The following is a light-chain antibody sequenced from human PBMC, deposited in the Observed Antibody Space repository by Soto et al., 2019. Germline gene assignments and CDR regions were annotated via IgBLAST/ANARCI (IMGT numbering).Light chain of an antibody. CDR2: AAS. J-gene: IGKJ2*01. CDR1: QSISSF. CDR3: QQRDSTPHT. Sequence: DIQMTQSPSSLSASVGDRVTITCRTSQSISSFLNWYQQKPGKAPKLLIYAASSLHSGVPSRFTGSGSGTDFTLTISSLQPEDFATYYCQQRDSTPHTFGQGTKLEIK. V-gene: IGKV1-39*01.